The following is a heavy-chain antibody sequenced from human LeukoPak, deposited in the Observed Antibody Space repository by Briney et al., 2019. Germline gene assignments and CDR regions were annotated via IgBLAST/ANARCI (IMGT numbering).Heavy chain of an antibody. CDR3: VRADAKKTAMVDY. D-gene: IGHD5-18*01. CDR2: ITSSGTSS. Sequence: GGSLRLSCAASGFSFSSYEMNWVRQAPGKGLEWVSYITSSGTSSWYADSVKGRVTISRDNAKNSVYLQMNSLRVEDTAVYYCVRADAKKTAMVDYWGRGTLVAVSS. CDR1: GFSFSSYE. J-gene: IGHJ4*02. V-gene: IGHV3-48*03.